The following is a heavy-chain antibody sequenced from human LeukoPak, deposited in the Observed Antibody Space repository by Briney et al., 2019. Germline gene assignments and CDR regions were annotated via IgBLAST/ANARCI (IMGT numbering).Heavy chain of an antibody. V-gene: IGHV4-39*01. CDR2: IYYSGST. CDR1: GGSISSNSYY. CDR3: AAEKNTYYDFWSGYYTNWFDP. D-gene: IGHD3-3*01. Sequence: SETLSLNCTVSGGSISSNSYYWGWIRQPPGKGLEWIGSIYYSGSTYYNPSLKSRVTISVDTSKNQFSLKLSSVTAADTAVYYCAAEKNTYYDFWSGYYTNWFDPWGQGTLVTVSS. J-gene: IGHJ5*02.